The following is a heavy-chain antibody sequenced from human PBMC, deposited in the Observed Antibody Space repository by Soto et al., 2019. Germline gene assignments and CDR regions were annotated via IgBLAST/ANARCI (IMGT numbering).Heavy chain of an antibody. CDR2: IAVSGANT. CDR3: EAGGEWSFKFVY. CDR1: GFTFSSYA. D-gene: IGHD3-3*01. Sequence: PGGSLRLSCAASGFTFSSYAMSWVRQAPGKGLEGVSGIAVSGANTYYPDSVKGRFTISRDNSKNTRYLQINNRRVEDTAVYYCEAGGEWSFKFVYWGQGTLVTVSS. J-gene: IGHJ4*02. V-gene: IGHV3-23*01.